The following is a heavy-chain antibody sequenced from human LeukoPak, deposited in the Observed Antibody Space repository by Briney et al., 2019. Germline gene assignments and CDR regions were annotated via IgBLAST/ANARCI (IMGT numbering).Heavy chain of an antibody. J-gene: IGHJ5*02. CDR2: IYYSGST. CDR1: GGSISSYY. CDR3: ARGGDVVADYNWFDP. D-gene: IGHD2-21*01. Sequence: PSETLSLTCTVSGGSISSYYWSWIRQPPGKGLEWIGSIYYSGSTYYNPSLKSRVTMSVDTSKNQFSLKLSSVTAADTAVYYCARGGDVVADYNWFDPWGQGTLVTVSS. V-gene: IGHV4-59*12.